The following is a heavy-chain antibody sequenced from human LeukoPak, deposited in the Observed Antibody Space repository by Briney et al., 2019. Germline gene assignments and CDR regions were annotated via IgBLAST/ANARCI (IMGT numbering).Heavy chain of an antibody. CDR1: GFTFSSYA. J-gene: IGHJ4*02. D-gene: IGHD3-22*01. Sequence: GALRLSCAASGFTFSSYAMTWVRQAPGKGLEGVSGINTSGGSTAYADPVKGRFTISRDNPRNTLYMQMNGLRAEDTALYYCAIMHPYYDGNGYWVQWGQGTLVTVSS. CDR2: INTSGGST. V-gene: IGHV3-23*01. CDR3: AIMHPYYDGNGYWVQ.